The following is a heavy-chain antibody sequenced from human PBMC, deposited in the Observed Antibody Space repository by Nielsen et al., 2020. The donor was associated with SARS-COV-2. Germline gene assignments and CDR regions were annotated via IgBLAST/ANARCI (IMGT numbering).Heavy chain of an antibody. V-gene: IGHV3-66*01. D-gene: IGHD1-1*01. CDR3: ARDLGYTDAFDI. J-gene: IGHJ3*02. Sequence: VRQPPGKGLQWVSVIYSGGSTYYADSVKGRFTISRDNSKNTLYLQMNSLRAEDTAVYYCARDLGYTDAFDIWGQGTMVTVSS. CDR2: IYSGGST.